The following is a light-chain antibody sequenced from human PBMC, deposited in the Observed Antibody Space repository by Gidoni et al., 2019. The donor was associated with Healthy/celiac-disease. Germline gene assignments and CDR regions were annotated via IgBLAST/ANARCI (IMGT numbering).Light chain of an antibody. CDR1: QSISSD. CDR2: AAS. CDR3: QHSYSTRLT. Sequence: DIQMTLSPSSLSASVGDSVTITCRASQSISSDLNWYQQKPGKALKLLIYAASSLQSGVPLRFSGSGSGTDFTLTISSLQPEDFATYYCQHSYSTRLTFGQGTRLEIK. J-gene: IGKJ5*01. V-gene: IGKV1-39*01.